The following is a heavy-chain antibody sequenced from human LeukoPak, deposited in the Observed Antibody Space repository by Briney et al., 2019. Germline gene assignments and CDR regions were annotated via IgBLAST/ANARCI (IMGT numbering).Heavy chain of an antibody. CDR3: ASESGGNSQYYYYGMDV. D-gene: IGHD4-23*01. Sequence: SVKVSCKASGGTFSSYAISWVRQAPGQGLEWMGGIIPIFGTANYAQKFQGRVTITADESTSTAYMELSSLRSEDTAVYYCASESGGNSQYYYYGMDVWGQGTTVTVSS. CDR1: GGTFSSYA. CDR2: IIPIFGTA. J-gene: IGHJ6*02. V-gene: IGHV1-69*13.